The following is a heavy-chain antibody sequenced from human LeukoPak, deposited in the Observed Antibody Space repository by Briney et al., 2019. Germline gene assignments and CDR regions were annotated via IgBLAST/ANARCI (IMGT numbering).Heavy chain of an antibody. CDR1: GGSISSYY. J-gene: IGHJ6*03. CDR2: IYYSGTT. Sequence: SETLSLTCSVSGGSISSYYWSWIRQPPGKGLEWIGYIYYSGTTNYNPSLKSRVTISVDMSKNQFSLKLSSVTAADTAVYYCARTGYCSSASCYYYYYMDVWGKGTTVTVSS. D-gene: IGHD2-2*01. V-gene: IGHV4-59*01. CDR3: ARTGYCSSASCYYYYYMDV.